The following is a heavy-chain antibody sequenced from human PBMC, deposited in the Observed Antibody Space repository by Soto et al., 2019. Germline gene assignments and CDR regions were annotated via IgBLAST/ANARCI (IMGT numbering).Heavy chain of an antibody. CDR2: IYWEDDK. CDR1: GFSLTTSGVG. J-gene: IGHJ4*02. V-gene: IGHV2-5*02. Sequence: QITLNESGPTVVKPAETLTLTCTFSGFSLTTSGVGVGWIRQSPGKAPEWLALIYWEDDKRYSASLKSRLTITKYTSKNQVVLTMASVDPADTATYYCAHRILRTVFGLVTTTAIYFDFWGQGTPVVVSS. D-gene: IGHD3-3*01. CDR3: AHRILRTVFGLVTTTAIYFDF.